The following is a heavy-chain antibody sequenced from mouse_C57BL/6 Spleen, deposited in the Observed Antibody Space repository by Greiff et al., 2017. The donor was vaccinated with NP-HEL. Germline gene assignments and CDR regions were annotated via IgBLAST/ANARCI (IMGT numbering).Heavy chain of an antibody. CDR1: GFTFSSYG. CDR2: ISRGGSYT. D-gene: IGHD1-1*01. J-gene: IGHJ1*03. V-gene: IGHV5-6*01. CDR3: ASSTVGWYFGV. Sequence: EVHLVESGGDLVKPGGSLKLSCAASGFTFSSYGMSWVRQTPDERLEWVATISRGGSYTYYPDSVKGRCTISRDNAKNPLYLRMSSLKSEDTAMDDCASSTVGWYFGVWGTGTTVTVSS.